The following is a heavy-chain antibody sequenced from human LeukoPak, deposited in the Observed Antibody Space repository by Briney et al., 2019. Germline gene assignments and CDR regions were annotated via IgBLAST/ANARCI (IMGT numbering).Heavy chain of an antibody. CDR3: ARGVGGYCSGGSCYSGPNWFDP. CDR2: IYYSGST. CDR1: GGSIISSSYY. Sequence: SETLSLTCTVSGGSIISSSYYWGWIRQPPGKGLEWIGSIYYSGSTYYNPSLKSRVTISVDTSKNQFSLKLSSVTAADTAVYYCARGVGGYCSGGSCYSGPNWFDPWGQGTLVTVSS. D-gene: IGHD2-15*01. V-gene: IGHV4-39*07. J-gene: IGHJ5*02.